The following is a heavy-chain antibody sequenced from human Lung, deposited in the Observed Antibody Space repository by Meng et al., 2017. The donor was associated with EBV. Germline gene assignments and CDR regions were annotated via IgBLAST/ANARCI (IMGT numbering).Heavy chain of an antibody. CDR1: EFTLSRYW. V-gene: IGHV3-74*01. CDR2: INEDGSTT. Sequence: GRLVGSGGVLVQPGGSLRISCAASEFTLSRYWMHWVRQAPGKGLLWVSRINEDGSTTNYADSVKGRFTISRDNAKNTLYLQMNSLRAEDTAVYYCSRDLAGSDDDWGQGTLVTVSS. CDR3: SRDLAGSDDD. J-gene: IGHJ4*02. D-gene: IGHD1-14*01.